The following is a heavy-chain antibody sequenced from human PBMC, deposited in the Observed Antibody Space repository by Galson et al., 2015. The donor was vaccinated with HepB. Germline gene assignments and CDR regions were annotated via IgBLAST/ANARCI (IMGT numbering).Heavy chain of an antibody. CDR3: ARLRLYCSSTSCHQNTYYYMDV. V-gene: IGHV1-69*13. CDR1: GGTFSSYA. Sequence: SVKVSCKASGGTFSSYAISWVRQAPGQGLVWMGGIIPIFGTANYAQKFQGRVTITADESTSTAYMELSSLRSEDTAVYYCARLRLYCSSTSCHQNTYYYMDVWGKGTTVTVSS. D-gene: IGHD2-2*01. J-gene: IGHJ6*03. CDR2: IIPIFGTA.